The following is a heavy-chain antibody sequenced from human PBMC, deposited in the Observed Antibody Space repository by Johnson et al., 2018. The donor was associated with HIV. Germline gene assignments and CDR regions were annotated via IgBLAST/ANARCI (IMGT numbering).Heavy chain of an antibody. J-gene: IGHJ3*02. CDR3: AREVVLGSGSDALDI. Sequence: QVQLVESGGGVVQPGRSLRLSCAASGFTFDDYNMSWLRQVPGKGLEWVAVISYDGSNKYYADSVKGRFTISRDNSKNTLYLQMNSLRAADTAVYYCAREVVLGSGSDALDIWGQGTMVTVSS. D-gene: IGHD6-25*01. V-gene: IGHV3-30*14. CDR1: GFTFDDYN. CDR2: ISYDGSNK.